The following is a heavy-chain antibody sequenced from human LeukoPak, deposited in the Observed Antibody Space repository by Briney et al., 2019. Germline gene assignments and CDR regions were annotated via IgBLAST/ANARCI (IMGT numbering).Heavy chain of an antibody. CDR3: ARHQRVTIFGLIDY. CDR2: IYPGDSDT. J-gene: IGHJ4*02. CDR1: GYSFTSYW. Sequence: GESLNISCKGSGYSFTSYWIGWVRELPGKGLEWVGIIYPGDSDTRYSPSFQGQVTISADKSISAAYLQWGSLKASDTAMYYCARHQRVTIFGLIDYWGQGTLVTVSS. V-gene: IGHV5-51*01. D-gene: IGHD3-3*01.